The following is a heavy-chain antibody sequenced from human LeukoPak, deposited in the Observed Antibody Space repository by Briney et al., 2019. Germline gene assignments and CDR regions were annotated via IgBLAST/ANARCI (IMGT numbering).Heavy chain of an antibody. CDR3: ARAYDFWSGYYFDP. V-gene: IGHV4-4*02. CDR1: GGSISSSNW. D-gene: IGHD3-3*01. CDR2: IYHSGST. Sequence: PSETLSLTCAVSGGSISSSNWWSWVRQPPGKGLEWIGEIYHSGSTNYNPSLKSRVTISVDKSKNQFSLKLSSVTAADTAVYYCARAYDFWSGYYFDPWGQGTLVTVSS. J-gene: IGHJ5*02.